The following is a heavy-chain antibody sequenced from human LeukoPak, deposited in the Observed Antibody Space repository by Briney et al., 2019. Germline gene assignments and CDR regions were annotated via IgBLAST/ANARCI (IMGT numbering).Heavy chain of an antibody. V-gene: IGHV1-2*02. CDR2: INPNSGGT. CDR1: GYTFTGYY. Sequence: ASVKLSCTASGYTFTGYYIHGVRQAPGQGLEWMGWINPNSGGTNYAQKFQGRVTMTRDTSISTVYMELSRLRSDDTAVYYCARGSVTMVRGDPTANDYWGEETLVSVSS. CDR3: ARGSVTMVRGDPTANDY. J-gene: IGHJ4*02. D-gene: IGHD3-10*01.